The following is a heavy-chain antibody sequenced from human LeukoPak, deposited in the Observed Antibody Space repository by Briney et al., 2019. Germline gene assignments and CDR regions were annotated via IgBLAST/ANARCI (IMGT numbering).Heavy chain of an antibody. CDR1: GGSISSGDYY. D-gene: IGHD4-23*01. CDR3: ARVGGGNFCFDY. CDR2: IYYSGST. V-gene: IGHV4-30-4*01. Sequence: PSQTLSLTCTVSGGSISSGDYYWSWIHQPPGKGLEWIGYIYYSGSTYYNPSLKSRVTISVDTSKNQFSLRLSSVTAADTAVYYCARVGGGNFCFDYWGQGTLVTVSS. J-gene: IGHJ4*02.